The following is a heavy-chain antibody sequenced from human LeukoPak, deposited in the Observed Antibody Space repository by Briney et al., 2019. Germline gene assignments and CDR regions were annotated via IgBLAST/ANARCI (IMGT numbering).Heavy chain of an antibody. V-gene: IGHV4-39*01. CDR2: IYYSGST. J-gene: IGHJ3*02. D-gene: IGHD6-6*01. CDR3: ARGSSSIWLSAFDI. Sequence: PSETLSLTCTVSGGSINSVNYYWGWIRQPPGKGLEWIGSIYYSGSTYYNPSLKSRVTISVDTSKNQFSLRLSSVTAADTAVYYCARGSSSIWLSAFDIWGRGTMVTVSS. CDR1: GGSINSVNYY.